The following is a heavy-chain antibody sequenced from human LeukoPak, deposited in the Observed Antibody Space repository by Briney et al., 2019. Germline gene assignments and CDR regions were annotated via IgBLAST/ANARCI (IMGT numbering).Heavy chain of an antibody. Sequence: GGSLRLSCAASGFTFRSYGMSWVRQAPGKGLQWVSTMSATGSDIHHADSVKGRFTISRDNSKNTLYLQMNSLRAEDTAVYYCAKDLVTWASGNWYFDLWGRGTLVTVSS. CDR1: GFTFRSYG. CDR3: AKDLVTWASGNWYFDL. D-gene: IGHD2-21*02. CDR2: MSATGSDI. J-gene: IGHJ2*01. V-gene: IGHV3-23*01.